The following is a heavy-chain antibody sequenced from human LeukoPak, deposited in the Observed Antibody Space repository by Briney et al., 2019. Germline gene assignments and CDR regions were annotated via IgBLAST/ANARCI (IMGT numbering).Heavy chain of an antibody. CDR3: ARALSVSAFDI. CDR1: GYTFTGYY. V-gene: IGHV1-2*02. Sequence: VASVKVSCKASGYTFTGYYVYWVRQAPGQGLEWMGWINPNSGATNYAQKFQGRVTMTRDTSISTAYMELSRLRSDDTAVYYCARALSVSAFDIWGQGTMVTVSS. D-gene: IGHD5/OR15-5a*01. CDR2: INPNSGAT. J-gene: IGHJ3*02.